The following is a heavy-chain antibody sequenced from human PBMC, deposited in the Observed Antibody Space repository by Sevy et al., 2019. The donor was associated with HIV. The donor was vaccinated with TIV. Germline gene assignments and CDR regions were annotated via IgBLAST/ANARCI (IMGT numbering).Heavy chain of an antibody. CDR2: IKTNTGNP. CDR1: GYTFTSYA. D-gene: IGHD3-3*01. V-gene: IGHV7-4-1*02. J-gene: IGHJ4*02. Sequence: ASVKVSCKASGYTFTSYAMNWVRQAPGQGLEWMGWIKTNTGNPTYAQGFTGRFVLSLDTSVSTSYLQFSSLKAEDTAVYYCARDRGFLEWLSPNRYFDYWGQGTLVTVSS. CDR3: ARDRGFLEWLSPNRYFDY.